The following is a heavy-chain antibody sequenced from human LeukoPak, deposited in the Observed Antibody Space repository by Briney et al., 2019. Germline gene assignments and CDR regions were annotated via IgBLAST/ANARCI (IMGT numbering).Heavy chain of an antibody. V-gene: IGHV3-23*01. CDR2: ISGSGGST. D-gene: IGHD3-16*02. J-gene: IGHJ4*02. CDR1: GFTFSSYG. CDR3: AKFTFGGVIVRTSPFDY. Sequence: PGGSLRLSCAASGFTFSSYGMSWVRQAPGKGLEWVSAISGSGGSTYYADSVKGRFTISRDNSKNTLYLRMNSLRAEDTAVYYCAKFTFGGVIVRTSPFDYWGQGTLVTVSS.